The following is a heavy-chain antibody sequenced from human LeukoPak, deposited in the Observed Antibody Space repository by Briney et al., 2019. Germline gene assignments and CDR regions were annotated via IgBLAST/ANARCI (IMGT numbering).Heavy chain of an antibody. V-gene: IGHV4-4*07. Sequence: SETLSLTCTVSGGSISSYYWSWIRQPAGKGLEWIGRIYSSGSTYYNPSLKSRVTISVDTSKNQFSLKLSSVTAADTAVYYCARVPTVVPTHYYFDYWGQGTLVTVSS. CDR2: IYSSGST. D-gene: IGHD4-23*01. CDR1: GGSISSYY. CDR3: ARVPTVVPTHYYFDY. J-gene: IGHJ4*02.